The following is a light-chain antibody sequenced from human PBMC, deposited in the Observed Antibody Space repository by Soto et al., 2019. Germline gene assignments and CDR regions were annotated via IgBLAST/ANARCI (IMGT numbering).Light chain of an antibody. J-gene: IGLJ7*01. CDR2: ENN. V-gene: IGLV6-57*04. Sequence: NFMLTQPHSVSESPGKTLSISCTRSSGSIANNYVQWYQQRPGSAPTTVIYENNQRLSGVPDRISGSKSGNTASLTVSGLQIEDEADYYCSSYRDYNKFVFGEGTQLTVL. CDR1: SGSIANNY. CDR3: SSYRDYNKFV.